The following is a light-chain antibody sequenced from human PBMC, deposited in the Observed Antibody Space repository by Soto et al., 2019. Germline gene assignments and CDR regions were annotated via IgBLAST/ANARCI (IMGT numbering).Light chain of an antibody. V-gene: IGKV1-5*03. J-gene: IGKJ2*01. CDR3: QQYNTYPYT. CDR2: KAS. Sequence: DIQMTQSPSTLSASVGDRVTITCRASQSISSWLAWYQQKPGKAPKLLIYKASSLESGVPSRFRSSASGTEFTLTINSLQPDDFAAYYCQQYNTYPYTFGQGTKLEIK. CDR1: QSISSW.